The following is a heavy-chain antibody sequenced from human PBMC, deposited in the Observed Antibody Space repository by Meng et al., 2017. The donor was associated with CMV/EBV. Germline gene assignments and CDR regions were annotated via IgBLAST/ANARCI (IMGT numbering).Heavy chain of an antibody. CDR3: ARETVSASGGIDP. Sequence: SETLSLTCTVSGGSISSYYWSWIRQPPGKGLEWIGYIYNTGSTKYNPSLQTRVTVSVDTPKNQFSLKLSSVTAADTATYYCARETVSASGGIDPWGRGTLVTVSS. D-gene: IGHD2/OR15-2a*01. CDR1: GGSISSYY. CDR2: IYNTGST. V-gene: IGHV4-59*01. J-gene: IGHJ5*02.